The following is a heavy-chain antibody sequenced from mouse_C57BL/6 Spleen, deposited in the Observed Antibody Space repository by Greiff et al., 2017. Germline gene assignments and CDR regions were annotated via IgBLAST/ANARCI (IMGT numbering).Heavy chain of an antibody. CDR3: ARDWDYGSSVFFYY. V-gene: IGHV1-7*01. CDR1: GYTFTSYW. CDR2: LNPSSGYT. D-gene: IGHD1-1*01. Sequence: QVPLQQSGAELAKPGASVKLSCKASGYTFTSYWMHWVKQRPGQGLEWIGYLNPSSGYTKSTQQFKDQATLTADKSSSTAYMQLSSLTYEDSAVYYCARDWDYGSSVFFYYWGKGTTLTVSS. J-gene: IGHJ2*01.